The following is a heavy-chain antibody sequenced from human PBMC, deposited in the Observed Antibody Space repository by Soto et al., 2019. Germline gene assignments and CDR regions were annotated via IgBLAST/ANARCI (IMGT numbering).Heavy chain of an antibody. CDR1: GGSISSYY. Sequence: PSETLSLTCTVSGGSISSYYWSWIRQPPGKGLEWIGYIYSTGSTNYNPSLNSRVTISIDTSKNQFSLQLTSVTAADTAVYYCARGEQSHYYYYMDVWGKGTTVTVSS. CDR3: ARGEQSHYYYYMDV. D-gene: IGHD1-1*01. V-gene: IGHV4-59*08. J-gene: IGHJ6*03. CDR2: IYSTGST.